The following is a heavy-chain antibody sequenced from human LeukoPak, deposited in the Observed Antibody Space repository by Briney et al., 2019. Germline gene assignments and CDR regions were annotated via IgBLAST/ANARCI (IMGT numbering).Heavy chain of an antibody. J-gene: IGHJ4*02. CDR3: ARDRAGGGYQPYYFDY. D-gene: IGHD2-2*01. Sequence: SETLSLTCTVSGGSISSGGYYWSWIRQHPGKGLEWIGYIYYSGSTYYNPSLKSRVTISVDTSKNQFSLKLGSVTAADTAVYYCARDRAGGGYQPYYFDYWGQGTLVTVSS. V-gene: IGHV4-31*03. CDR1: GGSISSGGYY. CDR2: IYYSGST.